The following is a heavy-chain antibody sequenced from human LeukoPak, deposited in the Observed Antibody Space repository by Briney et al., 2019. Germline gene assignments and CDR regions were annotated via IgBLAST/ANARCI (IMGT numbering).Heavy chain of an antibody. CDR3: ARTRTRTHIAAADLNWFDP. CDR1: GYTFTSYA. Sequence: ASVKVSCKASGYTFTSYAMNWVRQAPGQGFEWMGWINTNTGNPTYAQGFTGRFVFSLDTSVSTAYLQISSLKAEDTAVYYCARTRTRTHIAAADLNWFDPWGQGTLVTVSS. CDR2: INTNTGNP. D-gene: IGHD6-13*01. V-gene: IGHV7-4-1*02. J-gene: IGHJ5*02.